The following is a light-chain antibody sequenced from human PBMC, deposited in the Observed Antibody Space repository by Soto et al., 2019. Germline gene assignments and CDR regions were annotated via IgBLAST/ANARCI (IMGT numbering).Light chain of an antibody. J-gene: IGLJ1*01. CDR1: SSDVGAFNY. Sequence: QSVLTQPPSASGSPGQSVTISCTGTSSDVGAFNYVSWYQQHPGKAPKLMIFEINKRPSGVPDRFSGSKSGNTASLTVSGLQAEDEAHYYCSSYAGINIYVFGGGTKVTVL. CDR2: EIN. CDR3: SSYAGINIYV. V-gene: IGLV2-8*01.